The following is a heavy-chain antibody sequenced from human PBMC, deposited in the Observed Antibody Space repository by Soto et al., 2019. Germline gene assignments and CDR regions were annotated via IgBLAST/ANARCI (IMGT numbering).Heavy chain of an antibody. CDR3: ARLVGNSWLDH. V-gene: IGHV6-1*01. CDR2: TYYRSIWQT. D-gene: IGHD6-6*01. Sequence: QVQLQQSGPGLVKPSQTLSLTCARSVDSVSSNDAVWNWIRQSPSRGLEWLGRTYYRSIWQTEYAVSVTGRMTINPDASKNQFSLPLNSVTPEDTAMYYFARLVGNSWLDHWGQGTLVTVS. CDR1: VDSVSSNDAV. J-gene: IGHJ5*02.